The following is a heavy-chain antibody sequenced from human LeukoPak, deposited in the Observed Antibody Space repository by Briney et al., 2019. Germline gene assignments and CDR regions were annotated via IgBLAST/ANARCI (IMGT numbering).Heavy chain of an antibody. Sequence: GGSLRLSCAASGFTFSSYEMNWVRQAPGKGLEWVSYISSSGSTIYYADSVKGRFTISRDNAKNSLYLQMNSLRAEDTALYYCAKLTTGDAFDIWGQGTMVTVSS. D-gene: IGHD4-17*01. V-gene: IGHV3-48*03. CDR1: GFTFSSYE. CDR2: ISSSGSTI. J-gene: IGHJ3*02. CDR3: AKLTTGDAFDI.